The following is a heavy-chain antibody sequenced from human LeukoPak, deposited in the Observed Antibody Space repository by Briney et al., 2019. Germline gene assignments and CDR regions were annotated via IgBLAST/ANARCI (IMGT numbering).Heavy chain of an antibody. D-gene: IGHD2-2*02. V-gene: IGHV3-21*01. CDR3: ARVAAEVVGVPGPIGFGWLRRDYYYMDV. CDR2: ISISSNYI. CDR1: GFTFSSYE. J-gene: IGHJ6*03. Sequence: PGGSLRLSCAASGFTFSSYEMNWVRQAPGKGLEWVSSISISSNYIYYADSVKGRFTIPRDNAKNSLYLQVNSLRAEDTAVYYCARVAAEVVGVPGPIGFGWLRRDYYYMDVWGKGTTVTVSS.